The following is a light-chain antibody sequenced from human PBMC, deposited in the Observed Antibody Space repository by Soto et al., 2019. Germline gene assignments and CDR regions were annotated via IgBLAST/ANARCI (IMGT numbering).Light chain of an antibody. V-gene: IGLV4-69*01. CDR3: QTWSTGGV. CDR1: SGHSNYA. CDR2: LNSDGTH. Sequence: QLVLTQSPSASASLGASVTLTCTLSSGHSNYAIAWLQQQPQKGPRYLMKLNSDGTHYRGDGIPNRFSGSSAGTERYLIISGLQSEDEADYYCQTWSTGGVFGGGTKLTVL. J-gene: IGLJ3*02.